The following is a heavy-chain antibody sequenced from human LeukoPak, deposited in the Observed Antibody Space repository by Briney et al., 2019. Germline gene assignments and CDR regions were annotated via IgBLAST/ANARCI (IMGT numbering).Heavy chain of an antibody. CDR1: GGSISSYY. J-gene: IGHJ2*01. CDR2: IYYSGST. CDR3: ASGIGVLPPWYFDV. V-gene: IGHV4-59*01. Sequence: PWEPLSLTCTVSGGSISSYYWSWIRQPPGKGLEWIGYIYYSGSTNYNPSRKSRVTIPVDTSKNQFSLALNSVTAADTAVYFCASGIGVLPPWYFDVWGRGTLITVSS. D-gene: IGHD1-14*01.